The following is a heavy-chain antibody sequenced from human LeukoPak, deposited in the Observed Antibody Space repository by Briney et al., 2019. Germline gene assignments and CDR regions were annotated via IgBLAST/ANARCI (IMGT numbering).Heavy chain of an antibody. CDR2: ITPMFGTA. Sequence: SVKVSCKASGGAFSSYAISWVRQAPGQGLEWMGGITPMFGTANYAQKFQGRVTITADESTSTAYMELSSLRSEDTAVYYCARSGTRYSGSYRRAFDIWGQGTMVTVSS. V-gene: IGHV1-69*01. CDR1: GGAFSSYA. D-gene: IGHD1-26*01. CDR3: ARSGTRYSGSYRRAFDI. J-gene: IGHJ3*02.